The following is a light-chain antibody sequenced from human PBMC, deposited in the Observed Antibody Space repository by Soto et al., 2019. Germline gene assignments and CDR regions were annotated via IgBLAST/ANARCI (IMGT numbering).Light chain of an antibody. CDR2: GAS. CDR1: QSVSSSY. CDR3: QQYGSSPWT. V-gene: IGKV3-20*01. J-gene: IGKJ1*01. Sequence: EIVLTQSPGTLSLSPGERATLSCRASQSVSSSYLAWYQQKPGQAPRLLIYGASSRDTGIPDRFSGSGSGTDFTLTISRLEPEDCAVYDCQQYGSSPWTVGQGTKVEIK.